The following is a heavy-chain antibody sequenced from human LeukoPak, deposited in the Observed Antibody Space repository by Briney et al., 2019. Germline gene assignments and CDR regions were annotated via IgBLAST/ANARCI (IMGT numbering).Heavy chain of an antibody. V-gene: IGHV3-53*01. CDR1: GFTVSSNY. CDR3: AREGTSSGWYPFDY. D-gene: IGHD6-19*01. Sequence: GGSLRLSCAASGFTVSSNYMSWVRQAPGKGLEWVSVIYSGGSTYYSDSVKGGFNISRDNYKNTLFLQMNSLRAEDTAVYYCAREGTSSGWYPFDYWGQGTLVTVSS. J-gene: IGHJ4*02. CDR2: IYSGGST.